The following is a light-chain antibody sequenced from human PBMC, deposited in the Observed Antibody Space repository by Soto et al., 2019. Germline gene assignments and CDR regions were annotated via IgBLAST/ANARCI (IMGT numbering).Light chain of an antibody. Sequence: EIVLTQSPGTLSLSPGERATLSCRASQSVSSSYLVWYQQKRGQAPRLLISGASSRATGIPDRFSGSGSGTDFTLTISRLEPEDFAVYYWQQHTNSPRMYTFGQGTRLEIK. CDR3: QQHTNSPRMYT. J-gene: IGKJ2*01. V-gene: IGKV3-20*01. CDR2: GAS. CDR1: QSVSSSY.